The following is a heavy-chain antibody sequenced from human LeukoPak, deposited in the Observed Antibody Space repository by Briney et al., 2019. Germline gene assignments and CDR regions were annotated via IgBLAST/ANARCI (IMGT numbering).Heavy chain of an antibody. D-gene: IGHD2-15*01. CDR2: INWNSVHI. V-gene: IGHV3-9*01. CDR3: ARVLRYCSGGNCYSGGLGYMDV. J-gene: IGHJ6*03. CDR1: GFNFNDYD. Sequence: GGSLRLSCTASGFNFNDYDINWVRQVPGKGLEWVSGINWNSVHIGYADSVKSRFTISRDNAKNSLFLQMNSLRAEDTAVYYCARVLRYCSGGNCYSGGLGYMDVWGKGTTVTISS.